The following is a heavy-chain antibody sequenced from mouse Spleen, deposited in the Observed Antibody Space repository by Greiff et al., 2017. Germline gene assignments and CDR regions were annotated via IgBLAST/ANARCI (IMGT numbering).Heavy chain of an antibody. CDR2: ISSGGSYT. J-gene: IGHJ2*01. CDR1: GFTFSSYA. CDR3: ARQIYGNYPFDY. Sequence: DVHLVESGGGLVKPGGSLKLSCAASGFTFSSYAMSWVRQTPEKRLEWVATISSGGSYTYYPDSVKGRFTISRDNAKNTLYLQMSSLRSEDTAMYYCARQIYGNYPFDYWGQGTTLTVSS. V-gene: IGHV5-9-3*01. D-gene: IGHD2-1*01.